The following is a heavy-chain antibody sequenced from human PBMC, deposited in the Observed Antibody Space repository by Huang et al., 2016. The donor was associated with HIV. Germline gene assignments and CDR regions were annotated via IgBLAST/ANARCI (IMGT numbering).Heavy chain of an antibody. V-gene: IGHV3-33*04. CDR2: ISNDGMKK. Sequence: VQLIESGGGVVQPGKSLRLSCATSGFILSNYGMHWVRQAPGKGLKGVALISNDGMKKNYADSVRGRFTVGRDNGNNTLFLQMRSLGVDDTAVYYCARGDYYDSSGYHPGYFDYWGQGILVTVSS. D-gene: IGHD3-22*01. CDR1: GFILSNYG. CDR3: ARGDYYDSSGYHPGYFDY. J-gene: IGHJ4*02.